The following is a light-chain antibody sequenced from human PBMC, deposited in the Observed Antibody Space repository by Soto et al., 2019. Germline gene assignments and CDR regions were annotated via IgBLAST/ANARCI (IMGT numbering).Light chain of an antibody. CDR2: HAS. V-gene: IGKV1-13*02. Sequence: AIQLTQSPSSLSASVGDRVSVSCRASQGIRSALVWYQQKPGKTPKLLIYHASTLKSGVPSRFSGSGSGTDFTLTISCLQPEDVATYYCQQYNSYPLTFGGGTK. J-gene: IGKJ4*01. CDR1: QGIRSA. CDR3: QQYNSYPLT.